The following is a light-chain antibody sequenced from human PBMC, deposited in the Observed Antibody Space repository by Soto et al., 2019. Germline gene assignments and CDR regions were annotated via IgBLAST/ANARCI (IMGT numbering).Light chain of an antibody. V-gene: IGKV1-5*01. CDR2: DAS. CDR3: QQYSSNLYT. J-gene: IGKJ2*01. CDR1: QSISTH. Sequence: EIQMTQSPSTLSASVGDRVTITCRASQSISTHLAWYQKKPGKAPEVLIYDASTLESGVPSRFSGSGSGTKFTLNISSLQPDDFSTYYCQQYSSNLYTFGQGTKLEIK.